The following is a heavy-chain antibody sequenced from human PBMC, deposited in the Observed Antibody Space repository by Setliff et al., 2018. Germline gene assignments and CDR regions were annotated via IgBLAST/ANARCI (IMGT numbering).Heavy chain of an antibody. J-gene: IGHJ4*02. Sequence: GGSLRLSCAASGFTFSSYSMNWVRQAPGKGLEWVSSISSSSSYIFYADSVKGRFTISRDNDKKSLYLQMNSLRAEDTAVYYCACPDILTGLSDYWGQGTLVTVSS. D-gene: IGHD3-9*01. V-gene: IGHV3-21*04. CDR2: ISSSSSYI. CDR1: GFTFSSYS. CDR3: ACPDILTGLSDY.